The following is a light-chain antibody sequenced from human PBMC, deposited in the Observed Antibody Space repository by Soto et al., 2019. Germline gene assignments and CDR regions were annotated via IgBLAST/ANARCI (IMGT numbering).Light chain of an antibody. CDR3: ATWDDSLNGLV. Sequence: QSALTQPRSVSGSPGQSVTISCTGTSSDVGGYNYVSWYQQHPGKAPKVMIYDVSKRPSGVPDRFSGSKSGTSASLAISGLQSVDEADYYCATWDDSLNGLVFGGGTKLTVL. CDR2: DVS. V-gene: IGLV2-11*01. CDR1: SSDVGGYNY. J-gene: IGLJ3*02.